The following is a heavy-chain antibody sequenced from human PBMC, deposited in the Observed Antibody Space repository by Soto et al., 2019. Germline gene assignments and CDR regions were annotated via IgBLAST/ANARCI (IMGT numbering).Heavy chain of an antibody. Sequence: RESLKISRKGSGYRFTSYWIGWVRQMPGSDMEWMEIIYPGDSDTRYSPSFQGQVTISADKSISTAYLQWSSLKASDTDMYYCARHERRKIVGVALEAVLDGWGHGPRVPVPS. V-gene: IGHV5-51*01. CDR1: GYRFTSYW. CDR3: ARHERRKIVGVALEAVLDG. D-gene: IGHD3-3*01. J-gene: IGHJ6*02. CDR2: IYPGDSDT.